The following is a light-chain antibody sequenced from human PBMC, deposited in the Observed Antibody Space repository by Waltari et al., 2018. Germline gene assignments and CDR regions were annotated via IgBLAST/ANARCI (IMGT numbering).Light chain of an antibody. J-gene: IGLJ3*02. Sequence: TQSPLSLPVNLGQSITISCTGTSSDVGGYNYVSWYHQHPGKAPKVMTYDVSTRPSSFSHRFSGSKSGNTASLTISGLQADDEADYYCSSYTSSSTWVFGGGTKLTVL. CDR1: SSDVGGYNY. CDR2: DVS. CDR3: SSYTSSSTWV. V-gene: IGLV2-14*01.